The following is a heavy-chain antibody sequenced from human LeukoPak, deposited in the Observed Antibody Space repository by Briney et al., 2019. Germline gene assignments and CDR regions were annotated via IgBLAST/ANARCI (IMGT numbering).Heavy chain of an antibody. D-gene: IGHD5-12*01. CDR3: ARTPLVATIGGSYYYYYGMDV. Sequence: SETLSLTCTVSGGSISSYYWSWIRQPPGKGLEWIGYIYYSGSTNYNPSLKSRVTISVDTSKNQFSLKLSSVTAADTAVYYCARTPLVATIGGSYYYYYGMDVWGQGTTVTVS. CDR1: GGSISSYY. J-gene: IGHJ6*02. CDR2: IYYSGST. V-gene: IGHV4-59*01.